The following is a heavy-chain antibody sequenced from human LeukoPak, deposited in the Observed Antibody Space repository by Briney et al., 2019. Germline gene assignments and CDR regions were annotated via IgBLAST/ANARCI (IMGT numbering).Heavy chain of an antibody. CDR1: GFTFSDYY. Sequence: PGGSLRLSCAASGFTFSDYYMSWIRQAPGKGLGWISYISHNGNTIYSADSLKGRFTISRDNAKNSLYLQMNSLRAEDTAVYYCARAVGASEGVDYWGRGTLVTVSS. V-gene: IGHV3-11*01. CDR3: ARAVGASEGVDY. CDR2: ISHNGNTI. J-gene: IGHJ4*02. D-gene: IGHD1-26*01.